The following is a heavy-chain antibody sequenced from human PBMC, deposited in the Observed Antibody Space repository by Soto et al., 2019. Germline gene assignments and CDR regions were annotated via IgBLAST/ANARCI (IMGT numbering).Heavy chain of an antibody. V-gene: IGHV4-30-4*01. D-gene: IGHD5-12*01. J-gene: IGHJ4*02. CDR1: GGSISSGEYY. CDR3: ARASNSRDGYNYGRNNGVQLQSPYYFDY. CDR2: IYYSGST. Sequence: KTXGTLSLTCTVSGGSISSGEYYWSWIRQPPGKGLEWIGYIYYSGSTYYNPSLKSRVTISVDTSKNQFSLKLSSVTAADTAVYYCARASNSRDGYNYGRNNGVQLQSPYYFDYWGQGTLVTVPS.